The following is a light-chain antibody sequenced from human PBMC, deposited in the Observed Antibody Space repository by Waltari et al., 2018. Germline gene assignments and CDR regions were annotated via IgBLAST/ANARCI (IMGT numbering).Light chain of an antibody. V-gene: IGKV2-40*01. Sequence: DIVMTQTPLSLPVTPGEPASISCRSSQSLLHTDGYTFLDWYLQKPGQSPHLLLYGGSNRASGVPDRFSGSGSGTDFTLKISKVEAEDVGVYFCLQHKALPYSFGQGTKVEIK. J-gene: IGKJ2*03. CDR3: LQHKALPYS. CDR2: GGS. CDR1: QSLLHTDGYTF.